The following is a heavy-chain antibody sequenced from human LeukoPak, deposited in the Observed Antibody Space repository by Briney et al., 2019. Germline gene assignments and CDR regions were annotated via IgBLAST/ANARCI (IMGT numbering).Heavy chain of an antibody. CDR3: AKLRSANFCGCCYSRHHQFDY. CDR2: IHSTGST. Sequence: SETLSLTCTVSGGSISPFYWSWIRQPPGKGLEWIAYIHSTGSTAYNPSLRGRGTISVDTSSNQFSLRVTALTAADTAVYYCAKLRSANFCGCCYSRHHQFDYWGQGTLVTVSS. V-gene: IGHV4-59*08. D-gene: IGHD2-21*02. CDR1: GGSISPFY. J-gene: IGHJ4*02.